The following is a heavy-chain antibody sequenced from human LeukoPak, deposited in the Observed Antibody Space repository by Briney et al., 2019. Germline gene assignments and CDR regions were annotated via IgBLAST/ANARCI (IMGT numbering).Heavy chain of an antibody. CDR2: ISSSSSYI. Sequence: GGSLRLSCAASGFTFSSYSMNWVRQAPGKGLEWVSSISSSSSYIYYADSVKGRFTISRDNAKNSLYLQMNSLGAEDTAVYYCARVTRIAVAGADYWGQGTLVTVSS. D-gene: IGHD6-19*01. CDR3: ARVTRIAVAGADY. CDR1: GFTFSSYS. J-gene: IGHJ4*02. V-gene: IGHV3-21*01.